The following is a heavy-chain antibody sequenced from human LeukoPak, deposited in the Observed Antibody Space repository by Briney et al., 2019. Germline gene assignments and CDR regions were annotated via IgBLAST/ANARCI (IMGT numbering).Heavy chain of an antibody. CDR2: IYYSGSM. V-gene: IGHV4-59*01. Sequence: PAETLSLTCTVSGHSTSINYWSWVRQPPGKGLEWIGHIYYSGSMKYNPTIKSRVTISLHTSNNQFSLKLTNVTAEDTAVYYCVLFIAGGGGRGYWGEGTLVTVSS. D-gene: IGHD6-13*01. CDR3: VLFIAGGGGRGY. CDR1: GHSTSINY. J-gene: IGHJ4*02.